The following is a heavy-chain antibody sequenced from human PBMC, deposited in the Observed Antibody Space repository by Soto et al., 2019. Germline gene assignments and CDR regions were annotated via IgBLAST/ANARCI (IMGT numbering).Heavy chain of an antibody. CDR1: GFSLSTGGVG. CDR2: IYWDNDK. CDR3: AHRRSWVSQWNSGDLDY. V-gene: IGHV2-5*02. D-gene: IGHD6-19*01. Sequence: QITLRESGPTLVKPTQTLTLTCSFSGFSLSTGGVGVGWIRQPPGKALEWLAFIYWDNDKRYSPSLRSRLAITKETSKNQVVLTVTNVDPVDTATYFCAHRRSWVSQWNSGDLDYWGLGTLVTVSS. J-gene: IGHJ4*02.